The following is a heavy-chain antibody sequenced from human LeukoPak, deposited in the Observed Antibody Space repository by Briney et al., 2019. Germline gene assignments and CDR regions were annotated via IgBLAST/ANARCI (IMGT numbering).Heavy chain of an antibody. CDR3: ARANGIAARKFYNWFDP. V-gene: IGHV4-59*12. J-gene: IGHJ5*02. CDR1: GGSISSYY. CDR2: IYYSGST. Sequence: PSETLSLTCTVSGGSISSYYWSWIRQPPGKGLEWIGYIYYSGSTNYNPSLKSRVTISVDTSKNQFSLQLNSVTPEDTAVYYCARANGIAARKFYNWFDPWGQGTLVTVSS. D-gene: IGHD6-6*01.